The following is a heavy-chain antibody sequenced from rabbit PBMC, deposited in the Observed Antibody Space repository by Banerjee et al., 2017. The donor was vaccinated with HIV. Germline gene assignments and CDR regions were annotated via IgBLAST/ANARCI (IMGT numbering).Heavy chain of an antibody. J-gene: IGHJ6*01. Sequence: QSLEESGGDLVKPGASLTLTCTASGFSFSSGYYMCWVRQAPGKGLEWIACIYAGTSGSTYYASWAKGRFTISKTSSTTVTLQMTSLTAADTATYFCARGDYYYGMDLWGQGTLVTVS. D-gene: IGHD2-1*01. V-gene: IGHV1S40*01. CDR3: ARGDYYYGMDL. CDR2: IYAGTSGST. CDR1: GFSFSSGYY.